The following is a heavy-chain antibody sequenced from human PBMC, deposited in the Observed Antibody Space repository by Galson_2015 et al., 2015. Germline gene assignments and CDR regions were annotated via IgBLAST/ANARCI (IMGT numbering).Heavy chain of an antibody. J-gene: IGHJ4*02. CDR3: AREGEGYSYGRELYYFDY. Sequence: SVKVSCKASGGTFSSYAISWVRQAPGQGLEWMGGIIPIFGTANYAQKFQGRVTITADESTSTAYMELGSLRPEDTAVYYCAREGEGYSYGRELYYFDYWGQGTLVTVSS. D-gene: IGHD5-18*01. CDR1: GGTFSSYA. CDR2: IIPIFGTA. V-gene: IGHV1-69*13.